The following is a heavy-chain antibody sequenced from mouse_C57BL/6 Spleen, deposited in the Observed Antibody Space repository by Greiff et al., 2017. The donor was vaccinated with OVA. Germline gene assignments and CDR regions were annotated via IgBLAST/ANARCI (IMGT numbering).Heavy chain of an antibody. CDR1: GYTFTDYY. CDR3: ARWDDSYYFDY. J-gene: IGHJ2*01. Sequence: VQLQQSGPELVKPGASVKISCKASGYTFTDYYMNWVTQSHGTSLEWIGDITPNNGGTSYNQKFKGKATLTVDKSSSTAYMELRSLTSEDSAVYYCARWDDSYYFDYWGQGTTLTVSS. CDR2: ITPNNGGT. V-gene: IGHV1-26*01. D-gene: IGHD2-4*01.